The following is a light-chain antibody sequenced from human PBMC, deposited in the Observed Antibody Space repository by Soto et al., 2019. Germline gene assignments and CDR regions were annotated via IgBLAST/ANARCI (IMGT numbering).Light chain of an antibody. CDR2: QVS. J-gene: IGLJ1*01. CDR3: CSYTSSSPYV. CDR1: SSDLGGYNF. V-gene: IGLV2-14*01. Sequence: QSALTQHASVSGSPGQSITISCTGTSSDLGGYNFVSWYQHHPGKAPKLMIYQVSNRPSGVSNRFSGSKSGNTASLTISGLQAEDEADYYCCSYTSSSPYVFGTGTKVTVL.